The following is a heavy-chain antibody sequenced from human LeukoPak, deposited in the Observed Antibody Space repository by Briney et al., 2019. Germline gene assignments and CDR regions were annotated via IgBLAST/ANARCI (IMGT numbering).Heavy chain of an antibody. CDR2: IRSKANSYAT. J-gene: IGHJ4*02. Sequence: GGSLNLSCAASGFTFSGSAMHWVRQASGKGLGWVGRIRSKANSYATAYAASVKGRFTISRDDSKNTAYLQMNSLKTEDTAVYYCTSLGYSSGWYDYWGQGTLVTVSS. CDR3: TSLGYSSGWYDY. CDR1: GFTFSGSA. V-gene: IGHV3-73*01. D-gene: IGHD6-19*01.